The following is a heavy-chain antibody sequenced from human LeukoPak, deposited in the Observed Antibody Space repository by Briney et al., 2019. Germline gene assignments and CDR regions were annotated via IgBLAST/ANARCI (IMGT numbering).Heavy chain of an antibody. Sequence: ASVKVSCKASGYTFTGYYMHWVRQAPGQGLEWMGWINPNSGGTNYAQKFQGWVTMTRDTSISTAYMELSRLRSDDTAVYYCARAGYGSGSYYHNWFDPWGQGTLVTVSS. CDR1: GYTFTGYY. J-gene: IGHJ5*02. V-gene: IGHV1-2*04. CDR3: ARAGYGSGSYYHNWFDP. CDR2: INPNSGGT. D-gene: IGHD3-10*01.